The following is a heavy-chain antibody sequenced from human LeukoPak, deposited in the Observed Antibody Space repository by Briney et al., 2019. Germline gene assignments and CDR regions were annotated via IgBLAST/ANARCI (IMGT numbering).Heavy chain of an antibody. CDR2: IRYDGSNK. CDR3: ARPNGKWLVHDAFDI. CDR1: GFTFXSXG. V-gene: IGHV3-33*01. D-gene: IGHD6-19*01. J-gene: IGHJ3*02. Sequence: AAXGFTFXSXGMXXXRXAPXXXXXXVXFIRYDGSNKYYADSVKGRFTISRDNSKNTLYLQMNSLRAEDAAVYYCARPNGKWLVHDAFDIWGQGTMVTVSS.